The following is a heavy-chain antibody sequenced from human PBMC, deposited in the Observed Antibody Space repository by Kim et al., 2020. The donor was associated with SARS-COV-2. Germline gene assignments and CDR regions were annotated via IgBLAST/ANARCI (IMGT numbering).Heavy chain of an antibody. J-gene: IGHJ5*02. CDR1: GFTFGDYA. Sequence: GGSLRLSCTASGFTFGDYAMSWVRQAPGKGLEWVGFIRSKAYGGTTEYAASVKGRFTISRDDSKSIAYLQMNSLKTEDTAVYYCTSYSYYDILTGYYPYNWFDPWGQGTLVTVSS. CDR2: IRSKAYGGTT. D-gene: IGHD3-9*01. CDR3: TSYSYYDILTGYYPYNWFDP. V-gene: IGHV3-49*04.